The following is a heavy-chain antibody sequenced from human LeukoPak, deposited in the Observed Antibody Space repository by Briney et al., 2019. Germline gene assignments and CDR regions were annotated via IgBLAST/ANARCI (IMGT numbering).Heavy chain of an antibody. CDR1: GFTFSNYE. Sequence: GGSLRLPCAASGFTFSNYEMNWVRQAPGKGLEWVSYISSRGSTMYYADSVKGRFTISRDNAKNSVYLQMNSLRAEDTAVYYCAREVAGPAFEYWGQGTLVTVSS. D-gene: IGHD6-19*01. CDR2: ISSRGSTM. CDR3: AREVAGPAFEY. J-gene: IGHJ4*02. V-gene: IGHV3-48*03.